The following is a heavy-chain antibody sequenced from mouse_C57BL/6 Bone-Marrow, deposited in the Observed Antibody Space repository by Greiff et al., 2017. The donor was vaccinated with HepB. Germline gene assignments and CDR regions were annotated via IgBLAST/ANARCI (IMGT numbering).Heavy chain of an antibody. Sequence: VQLQQSGAELVRPGTSVKMSCKASGYTFTNYWIGWAKQRPGHGLEWIGDIYPGGGYTNYNEKFKGKATLTADKSSSTAYMQFSSLTSEDSAIYYCARLVITTVVATDWYFDVWGTGTTVTVSS. CDR2: IYPGGGYT. D-gene: IGHD1-1*01. J-gene: IGHJ1*03. CDR1: GYTFTNYW. CDR3: ARLVITTVVATDWYFDV. V-gene: IGHV1-63*01.